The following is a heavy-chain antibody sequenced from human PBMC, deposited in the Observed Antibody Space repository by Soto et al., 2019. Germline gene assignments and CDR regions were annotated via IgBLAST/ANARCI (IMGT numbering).Heavy chain of an antibody. Sequence: GESLKISCKGSGYSFTSYWINWVRQMPGKGLEWMGRIDPSDSYTNYSTSFQGHVTISADKSISTAYLQWSSLKASDTAMYYCARLVVVPAADQYYYYYYGMDVWAQGTTVPVSS. V-gene: IGHV5-10-1*01. CDR2: IDPSDSYT. CDR1: GYSFTSYW. J-gene: IGHJ6*01. CDR3: ARLVVVPAADQYYYYYYGMDV. D-gene: IGHD2-2*01.